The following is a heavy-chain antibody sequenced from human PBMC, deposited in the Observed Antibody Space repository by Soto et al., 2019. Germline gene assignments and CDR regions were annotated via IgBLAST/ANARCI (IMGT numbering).Heavy chain of an antibody. J-gene: IGHJ6*02. CDR2: MNPNSGNT. V-gene: IGHV1-8*01. CDR1: GYTFTSYD. D-gene: IGHD2-2*01. Sequence: QVQLVQSGAEVKKPGASVKVSCKASGYTFTSYDINWVRQATGQGLEWMGWMNPNSGNTGYAQKFQGRVTMTRNTSLSKAYMELSSRKSEDTAVYYWAKEGYCISTSCYYYYGMDVWGQGTTVTVSS. CDR3: AKEGYCISTSCYYYYGMDV.